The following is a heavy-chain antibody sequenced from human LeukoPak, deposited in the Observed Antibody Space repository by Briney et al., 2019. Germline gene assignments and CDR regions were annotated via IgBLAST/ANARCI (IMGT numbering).Heavy chain of an antibody. CDR2: ISSSGSTI. CDR3: ASHDIVVVPAALGAFDI. CDR1: GFTFSSYE. V-gene: IGHV3-48*03. J-gene: IGHJ3*02. D-gene: IGHD2-2*01. Sequence: PGGSLRLSCAASGFTFSSYEMNWVRQAPGKGLEWVSYISSSGSTIYYADSVKGRFTISRDNAKNSLYLQMNSLRAEDTAVYYCASHDIVVVPAALGAFDIWGQGTMVTVSS.